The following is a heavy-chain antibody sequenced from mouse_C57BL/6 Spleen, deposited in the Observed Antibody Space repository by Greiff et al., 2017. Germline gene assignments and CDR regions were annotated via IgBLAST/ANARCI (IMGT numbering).Heavy chain of an antibody. CDR2: IYPGSGST. V-gene: IGHV1-55*01. J-gene: IGHJ2*01. Sequence: QVQLQQSGAELVKPGASVKMSCKASGYTFTSYWITWVKQRPGQGLEWIGDIYPGSGSTNYNEKFKSKATLTVDTSSSTAYLQLSSLTSEDSAVYFCARVGDGYYDFDYWGQGTTLTVSS. D-gene: IGHD2-3*01. CDR1: GYTFTSYW. CDR3: ARVGDGYYDFDY.